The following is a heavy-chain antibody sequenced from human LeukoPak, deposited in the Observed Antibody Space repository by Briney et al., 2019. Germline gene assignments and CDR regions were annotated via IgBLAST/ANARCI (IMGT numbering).Heavy chain of an antibody. V-gene: IGHV1-18*01. Sequence: ASVKVSCKASGYTFTSYGISGVRQAPGQGLEWMGWIRSYNGNTNYAQKLQGRVTMTTDASTSTAYMELRSLRSDDTAVYYCARVTNYDFWSGYYTGGFDYWGQGTLVTVSS. J-gene: IGHJ4*02. CDR1: GYTFTSYG. D-gene: IGHD3-3*01. CDR2: IRSYNGNT. CDR3: ARVTNYDFWSGYYTGGFDY.